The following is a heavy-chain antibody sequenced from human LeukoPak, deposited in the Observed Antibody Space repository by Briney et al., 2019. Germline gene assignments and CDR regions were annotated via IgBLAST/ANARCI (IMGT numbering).Heavy chain of an antibody. CDR1: GFTYSSYW. Sequence: GGSLRLXCAASGFTYSSYWMHWVRLAPGEGLVCVSRINSDGTSTTYADSVKGRFTISRDNARNTLYMQMNSLRAEDTAVYYCARATLDIVGATRTFDYWGQGTLVTVSS. V-gene: IGHV3-74*01. D-gene: IGHD2-2*03. J-gene: IGHJ4*02. CDR3: ARATLDIVGATRTFDY. CDR2: INSDGTST.